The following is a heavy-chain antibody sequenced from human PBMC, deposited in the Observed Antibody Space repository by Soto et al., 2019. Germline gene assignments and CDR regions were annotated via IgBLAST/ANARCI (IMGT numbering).Heavy chain of an antibody. CDR2: IYYSGSS. Sequence: SETLSLTCTVSGGSISSYYWSWIRQPPGKGLEWIGYIYYSGSSNYNPSLKSRVTISVDTSKNQFSLKLSSVTAADTAVYYCARAPRGNYGYPSYFDYWGQGTLVTVSS. V-gene: IGHV4-59*01. D-gene: IGHD3-10*01. CDR3: ARAPRGNYGYPSYFDY. CDR1: GGSISSYY. J-gene: IGHJ4*02.